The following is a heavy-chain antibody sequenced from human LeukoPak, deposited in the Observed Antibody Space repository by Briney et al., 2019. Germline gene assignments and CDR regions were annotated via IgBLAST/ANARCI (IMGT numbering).Heavy chain of an antibody. CDR3: ARHLVEMATITPDGWYYYGMDV. D-gene: IGHD5-24*01. Sequence: SQTLSLTCATSGDSVSSNSAAWNWIRQSPSRGLEWLGRTYYRSKWYNDYAVSVKSRITINPDTSKNQFSLQLNSVTPEDTAVYYCARHLVEMATITPDGWYYYGMDVWGQGTTVTVSS. CDR2: TYYRSKWYN. CDR1: GDSVSSNSAA. V-gene: IGHV6-1*01. J-gene: IGHJ6*02.